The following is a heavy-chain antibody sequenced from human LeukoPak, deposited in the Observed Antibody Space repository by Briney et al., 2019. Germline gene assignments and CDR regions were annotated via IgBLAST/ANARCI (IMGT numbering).Heavy chain of an antibody. J-gene: IGHJ4*02. CDR3: AKPKYTVAGSNYFDY. D-gene: IGHD6-19*01. V-gene: IGHV3-23*01. CDR2: ISGNGGST. CDR1: GFTFSSYA. Sequence: GGSLRLSCAASGFTFSSYAMSWVRQAPGKGLVWVSGISGNGGSTYYADSVKGRFTISRDNSKNTLYLQMNSLRAEDTAVYYCAKPKYTVAGSNYFDYWGQGTLVTVSS.